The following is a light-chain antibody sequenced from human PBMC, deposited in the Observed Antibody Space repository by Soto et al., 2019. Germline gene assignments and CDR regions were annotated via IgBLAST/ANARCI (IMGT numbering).Light chain of an antibody. V-gene: IGLV2-14*01. CDR2: HVT. J-gene: IGLJ1*01. CDR3: CSYTTSNTFV. Sequence: SALTQPASVSGSLGQSITISCSGTSSNDCAYNYVSWYQQYPGEAPKLMIYHVTDRPSGVSNRFSGSKSGNTASLTISGLQAEDEADYYCCSYTTSNTFVFGTGTKVTVL. CDR1: SSNDCAYNY.